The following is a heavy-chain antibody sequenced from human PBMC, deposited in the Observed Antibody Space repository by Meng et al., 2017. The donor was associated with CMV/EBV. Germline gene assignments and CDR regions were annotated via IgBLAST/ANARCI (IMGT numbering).Heavy chain of an antibody. CDR2: ISPIFGTA. Sequence: SVKVSCKASGGTFSSYAISWVRQAPGQGLEWMGGISPIFGTANYAQKFQGRVTITTDESTSTAYMELSSLRSEDTAVYYCARDIVVVPAAPTYYYYGMDVWGQGTTVTVSS. D-gene: IGHD2-2*01. V-gene: IGHV1-69*05. J-gene: IGHJ6*02. CDR3: ARDIVVVPAAPTYYYYGMDV. CDR1: GGTFSSYA.